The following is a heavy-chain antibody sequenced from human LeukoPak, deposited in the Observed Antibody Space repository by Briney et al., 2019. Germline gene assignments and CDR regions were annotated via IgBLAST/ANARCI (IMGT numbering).Heavy chain of an antibody. V-gene: IGHV4-39*02. CDR1: NGSMTSDIYY. D-gene: IGHD2-2*03. CDR2: IFYSGKT. Sequence: SETLSLTCTLPNGSMTSDIYYWAWVRQPPGKGLEWIGTIFYSGKTYYSASLKSRVTVSLDTSRKNFSLRLSSVTAADTAVYYCARLWIVATWFDAWGQGALVTVSS. CDR3: ARLWIVATWFDA. J-gene: IGHJ5*02.